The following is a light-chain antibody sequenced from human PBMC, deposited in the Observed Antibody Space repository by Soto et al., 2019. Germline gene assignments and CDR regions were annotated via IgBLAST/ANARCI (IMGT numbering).Light chain of an antibody. J-gene: IGKJ2*01. Sequence: DIQMTQSPSSLSASVGDRVTITCRASQSINSYLNWYQQKPGKAPKFLIYAASSLQSGVPSRFSGSGSGTDFTLTISSLQPEDFATYYCQQSYSTPYTFGQGTKVEIK. V-gene: IGKV1-39*01. CDR1: QSINSY. CDR3: QQSYSTPYT. CDR2: AAS.